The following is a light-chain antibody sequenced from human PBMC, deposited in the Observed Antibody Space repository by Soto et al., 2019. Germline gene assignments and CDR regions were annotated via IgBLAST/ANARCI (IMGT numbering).Light chain of an antibody. V-gene: IGLV2-14*03. CDR3: GSYTTSSTYV. CDR2: DVS. CDR1: ISDVGSYNY. Sequence: SVLTRPASVSGSPGQSITISCTGTISDVGSYNYVSWYQQYPGKAPKLMIYDVSTRPSGVSDRFSGSKSGNTASLTISGLRAEDEADYYCGSYTTSSTYVFGTGTKVTVL. J-gene: IGLJ1*01.